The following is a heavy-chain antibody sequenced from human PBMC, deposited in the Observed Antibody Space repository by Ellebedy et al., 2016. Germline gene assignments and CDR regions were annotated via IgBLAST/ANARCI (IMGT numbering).Heavy chain of an antibody. CDR3: ARSKTLLRLGDALDF. V-gene: IGHV3-13*01. Sequence: GGSLRLXXATSGFSFSNYDMHWVRQVSGKGLEWVSLIGTAGDTYYLDSVKGRFTISRDNAKNALYLQMDSLGAGDTAVYYCARSKTLLRLGDALDFWGRGTRVTVSS. CDR1: GFSFSNYD. D-gene: IGHD4-11*01. CDR2: IGTAGDT. J-gene: IGHJ3*01.